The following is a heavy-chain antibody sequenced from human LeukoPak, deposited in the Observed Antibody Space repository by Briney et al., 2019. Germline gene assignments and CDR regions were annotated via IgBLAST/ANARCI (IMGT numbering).Heavy chain of an antibody. D-gene: IGHD1-26*01. CDR3: AKSPKASGSSTFDY. CDR2: IYSGGST. J-gene: IGHJ4*02. CDR1: GFTVSSNY. Sequence: PGGSLRLSCAASGFTVSSNYMSWVRQAPGKGLEWVSVIYSGGSTYYADSVKGRFTISRDNSKNTLYLQMNSLRAEDTAVYYCAKSPKASGSSTFDYWGQGTLVTVSS. V-gene: IGHV3-53*01.